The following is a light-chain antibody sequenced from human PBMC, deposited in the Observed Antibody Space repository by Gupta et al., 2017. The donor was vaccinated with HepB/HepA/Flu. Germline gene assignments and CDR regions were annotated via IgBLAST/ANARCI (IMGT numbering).Light chain of an antibody. CDR1: QDISNY. CDR2: DAS. V-gene: IGKV1-33*01. Sequence: DIQMTQSPFSLSASVGDRVTITCQASQDISNYLNWYQQKPGKAPKLLIYDASNLETGVASRFSGSGSGTDFTFTISSLQPEDIATYYCQQYDDFSVTFGGGTKVEIK. J-gene: IGKJ4*01. CDR3: QQYDDFSVT.